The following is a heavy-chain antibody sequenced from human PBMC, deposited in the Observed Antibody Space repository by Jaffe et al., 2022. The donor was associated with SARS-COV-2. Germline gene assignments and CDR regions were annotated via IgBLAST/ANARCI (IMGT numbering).Heavy chain of an antibody. CDR1: GFTFGDYA. CDR2: IRSRAYGGTT. CDR3: TRAPLVVTNY. J-gene: IGHJ4*02. D-gene: IGHD2-21*02. Sequence: EVQLVESGGGLVKPGRSLRLSCRASGFTFGDYAMSWFRQAPGKGLEWVGFIRSRAYGGTTEYAASVKGRFTISRDDSKSIVYVQMNSLKTEDTAVYYCTRAPLVVTNYWGQGTLVTVSS. V-gene: IGHV3-49*05.